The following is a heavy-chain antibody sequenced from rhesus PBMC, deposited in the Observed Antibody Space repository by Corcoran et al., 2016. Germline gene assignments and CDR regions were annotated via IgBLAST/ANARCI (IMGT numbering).Heavy chain of an antibody. CDR2: ISGSGGST. CDR1: GGSISTNS. J-gene: IGHJ4*01. D-gene: IGHD4-35*01. V-gene: IGHV4-173*01. Sequence: QLQLQESGPGLVKPSATLSLTRAVSGGSISTNSSCWIRPPPAKGMEWIGRISGSGGSTDYNPSLKSRVTISTDTSKNQFSLKLSSVTAADTAVYYCARASPYGNYVDYWGQGVLVTVSS. CDR3: ARASPYGNYVDY.